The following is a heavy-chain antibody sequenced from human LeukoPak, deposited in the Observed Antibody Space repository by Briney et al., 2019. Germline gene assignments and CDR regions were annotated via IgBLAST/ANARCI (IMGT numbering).Heavy chain of an antibody. J-gene: IGHJ4*02. V-gene: IGHV3-53*05. CDR3: ATDSSGYNAFDY. D-gene: IGHD3-22*01. CDR2: IYSGGST. CDR1: GFTVSSNY. Sequence: GGSLRLSCAASGFTVSSNYMSWVRQAPGKGLEWVSVIYSGGSTYYADSVKGRFTISRDNSKNTLYLQMNSLRAEDTAVYYCATDSSGYNAFDYWGQGTLVTVSS.